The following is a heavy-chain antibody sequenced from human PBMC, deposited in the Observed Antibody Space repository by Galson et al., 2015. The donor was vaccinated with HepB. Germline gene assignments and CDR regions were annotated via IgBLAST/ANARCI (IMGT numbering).Heavy chain of an antibody. CDR1: GFIFRHHA. CDR3: VKEGSWFGGDWFDP. J-gene: IGHJ5*02. V-gene: IGHV3-23*01. CDR2: MNGRGSTN. Sequence: SLRLSCAGSGFIFRHHAMAWIRQAPGKGLEWVSGMNGRGSTNSSSDAVKGRFSISRDNSKDTVFLQMDNLRAAETAVYYCVKEGSWFGGDWFDPWGQGALVTVS. D-gene: IGHD3-16*01.